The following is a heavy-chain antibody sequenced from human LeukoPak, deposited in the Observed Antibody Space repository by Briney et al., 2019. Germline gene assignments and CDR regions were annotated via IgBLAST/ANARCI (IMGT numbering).Heavy chain of an antibody. CDR3: ASATDVAGYYYYYFMDG. CDR2: IIPIFGTA. Sequence: GASVKVSCKASGGTFSSYAISWVRQAPGHGLEWMGGIIPIFGTANYAQKFQGRVTITTDESTSTAYMELSSLRSEDTAVYYCASATDVAGYYYYYFMDGWGKGTTVTVSS. CDR1: GGTFSSYA. J-gene: IGHJ6*03. D-gene: IGHD2-15*01. V-gene: IGHV1-69*05.